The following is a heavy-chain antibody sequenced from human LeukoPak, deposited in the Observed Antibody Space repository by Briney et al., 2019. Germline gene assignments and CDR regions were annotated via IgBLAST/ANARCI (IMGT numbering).Heavy chain of an antibody. V-gene: IGHV4-4*07. Sequence: SQTLSLTCTVSGGSISSYYWSWIRQPAGKGLEWIGRIYTSGSTNYNPSLKSRVTMSVDTPKNQFSLKLTSVTAADTAVYYCARGGSSPLFDYWGQGTLVTVSS. CDR1: GGSISSYY. CDR2: IYTSGST. CDR3: ARGGSSPLFDY. D-gene: IGHD6-6*01. J-gene: IGHJ4*02.